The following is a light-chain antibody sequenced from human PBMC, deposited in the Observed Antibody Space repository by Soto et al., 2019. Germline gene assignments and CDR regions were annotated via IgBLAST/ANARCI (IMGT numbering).Light chain of an antibody. V-gene: IGLV1-47*01. Sequence: QSVLTQPPSASGTPGQRVTISCSGSSSNIGSNYVYWYQQLPGTAPKLLIYRNNQRPSGVPDRFSGSKSGTSAFLAISGLRSEDEADYYCAAWDDSRLWVFGGGTKVTVL. CDR2: RNN. CDR3: AAWDDSRLWV. CDR1: SSNIGSNY. J-gene: IGLJ3*02.